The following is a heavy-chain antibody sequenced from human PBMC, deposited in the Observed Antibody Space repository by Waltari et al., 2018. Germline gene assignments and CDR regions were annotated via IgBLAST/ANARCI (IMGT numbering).Heavy chain of an antibody. V-gene: IGHV3-23*01. CDR2: ISGSGGST. J-gene: IGHJ6*03. D-gene: IGHD2-15*01. CDR3: AHVGTAATPMDV. CDR1: GFTFSSYA. Sequence: EVQLLESGGGLVQPGGSLRLSCAASGFTFSSYAMSWVRQAPGKGLEWVSAISGSGGSTYYADSVKGRCTISRDNSKNTLYLQMNSLRAEDTAVYYCAHVGTAATPMDVWGKGTTVTISS.